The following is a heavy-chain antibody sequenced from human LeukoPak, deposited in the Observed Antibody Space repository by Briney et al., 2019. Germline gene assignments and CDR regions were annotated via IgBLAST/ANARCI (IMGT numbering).Heavy chain of an antibody. J-gene: IGHJ4*02. V-gene: IGHV3-23*01. CDR1: GFTFSSYG. CDR3: AKDRIIVLPPAIAPVDY. Sequence: GGTLRLSCAASGFTFSSYGMSWVRQAPGKGLEWVSAISGSGGSTYYADSGKGRFTISRDNSKNTLYLQMNSLRAEDTALYYCAKDRIIVLPPAIAPVDYWGQGTLVTVSP. CDR2: ISGSGGST. D-gene: IGHD2-2*01.